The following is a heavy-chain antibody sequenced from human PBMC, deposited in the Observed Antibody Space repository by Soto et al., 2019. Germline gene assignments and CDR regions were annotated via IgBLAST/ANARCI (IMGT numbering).Heavy chain of an antibody. CDR2: ISSSSSTI. J-gene: IGHJ4*02. Sequence: ESGGGLVQPGGSLRLSCAASGFTFSSYSMNWVRQAPGKGLEWVSYISSSSSTIYYADSVKGRFTISRDNAKNSLYLQMNSLRDEDTAVYYCARDVSSGWYGGYFDYWGQGTLVTVSS. D-gene: IGHD6-19*01. V-gene: IGHV3-48*02. CDR1: GFTFSSYS. CDR3: ARDVSSGWYGGYFDY.